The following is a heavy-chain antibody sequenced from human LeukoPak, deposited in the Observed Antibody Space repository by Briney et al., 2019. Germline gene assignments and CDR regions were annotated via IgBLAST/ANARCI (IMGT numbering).Heavy chain of an antibody. J-gene: IGHJ3*02. V-gene: IGHV3-53*01. CDR1: GFTVSSNS. CDR2: IYSGGST. Sequence: GGSLRLSCAASGFTVSSNSMSWVRQAPGKGLEWVSVIYSGGSTNYADSVKGRFTISRDNSKNTLYLQMNSPRAEDTAVYYCARYYGSGKGEAFDIWGQGTMVTVSS. D-gene: IGHD3-10*01. CDR3: ARYYGSGKGEAFDI.